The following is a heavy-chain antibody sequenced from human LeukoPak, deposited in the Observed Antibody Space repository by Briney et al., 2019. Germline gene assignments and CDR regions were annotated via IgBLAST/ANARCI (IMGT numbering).Heavy chain of an antibody. Sequence: PGGSLRLSCAASGFTFSSYWMHWVRQAPGKGLVWVSRINSDGSSTSYADSVKGRFTISRDNAKNTLYLQMNSLRAEDTAVYYCARDQGSWYDSNWFDPWGQGTLVTVSS. CDR2: INSDGSST. J-gene: IGHJ5*02. D-gene: IGHD6-13*01. CDR3: ARDQGSWYDSNWFDP. V-gene: IGHV3-74*01. CDR1: GFTFSSYW.